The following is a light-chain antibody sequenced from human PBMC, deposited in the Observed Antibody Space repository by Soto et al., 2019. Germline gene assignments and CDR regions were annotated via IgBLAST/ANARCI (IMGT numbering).Light chain of an antibody. V-gene: IGKV1-5*01. J-gene: IGKJ1*01. Sequence: DIQMTQSPSTLSASVGDRVTITCRASQSISNWLAWYHQKPVKAPELLIYAASTLQSGVPSRFSGSGSGTEFTLTSSSLQADDYATFYCQQFRPDCTFGHGTKVDIK. CDR1: QSISNW. CDR3: QQFRPDCT. CDR2: AAS.